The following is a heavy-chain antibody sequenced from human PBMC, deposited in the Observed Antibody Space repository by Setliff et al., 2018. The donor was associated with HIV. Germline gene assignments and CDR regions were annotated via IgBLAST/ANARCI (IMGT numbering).Heavy chain of an antibody. D-gene: IGHD3-3*02. CDR1: GFTFSSYA. V-gene: IGHV3-30*04. CDR2: ISYDGSDK. CDR3: ARDYIYGTRDAFDI. Sequence: GGSLRLSCGASGFTFSSYAMHWVRQAPGEGLEWVTVISYDGSDKYYADSVKGRFTISRDESKNTLYLQMNSLRAEDTAVYFCARDYIYGTRDAFDIWGQGTMVTVSS. J-gene: IGHJ3*02.